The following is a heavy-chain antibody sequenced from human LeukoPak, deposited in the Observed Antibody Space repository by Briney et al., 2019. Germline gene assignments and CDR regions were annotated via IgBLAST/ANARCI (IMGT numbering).Heavy chain of an antibody. V-gene: IGHV5-51*01. D-gene: IGHD3-10*01. CDR3: ARGTGARGGSGTYALND. J-gene: IGHJ4*02. Sequence: WEYLKISCHTSGYTFVTYWIAWVRQTPAKGLEWMGFIYPGVSDTRYSPSFQGQVTISADNSISTGYLQWSSLKASDAAMYYCARGTGARGGSGTYALNDWGQGTLVTVSS. CDR1: GYTFVTYW. CDR2: IYPGVSDT.